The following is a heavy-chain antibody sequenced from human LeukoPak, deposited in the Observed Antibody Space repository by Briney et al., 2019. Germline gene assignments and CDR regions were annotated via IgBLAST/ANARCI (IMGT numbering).Heavy chain of an antibody. V-gene: IGHV3-23*01. CDR2: NSGSGGST. J-gene: IGHJ5*02. Sequence: PGGSLRLSCAASGFTFTNYAMTWVRQAPGKGLEWISANSGSGGSTYYADSVKGRFTISRDNSKNTLYLQMNSLRAEDTAVYYCAKDEYSSTAGYWFDPWGQGTLVTVSS. D-gene: IGHD6-6*01. CDR1: GFTFTNYA. CDR3: AKDEYSSTAGYWFDP.